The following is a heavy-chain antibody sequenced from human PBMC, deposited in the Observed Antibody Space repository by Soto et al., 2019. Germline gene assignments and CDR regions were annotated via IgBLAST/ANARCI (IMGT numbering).Heavy chain of an antibody. CDR2: ISWNSGSI. V-gene: IGHV3-9*03. CDR1: GFTFDDYA. D-gene: IGHD4-17*01. Sequence: EVQLVESGGGLVQPGRSLRLSCAASGFTFDDYAMHWVRQAPGKGLEWVSGISWNSGSIGYADSVKGRFTISRDNAKNSLYLQMNSLRAEDMALYYCAKDMRYYGDRGSDDAFDIWGQGTMVTVSS. CDR3: AKDMRYYGDRGSDDAFDI. J-gene: IGHJ3*02.